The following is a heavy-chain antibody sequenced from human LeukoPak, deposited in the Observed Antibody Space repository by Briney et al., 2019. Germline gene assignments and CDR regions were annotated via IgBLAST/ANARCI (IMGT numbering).Heavy chain of an antibody. V-gene: IGHV1-69*01. J-gene: IGHJ4*02. CDR1: GGTFSSYA. Sequence: GSSVKVSCKASGGTFSSYAISWVRQAPGQGLEWMGGIIPIFGTANYAQKFQGRVTITADESTSTAYMELSSLRSEDTAVYYCARDGFADYGDYFDYWGQGTLVTVSS. CDR2: IIPIFGTA. D-gene: IGHD4-17*01. CDR3: ARDGFADYGDYFDY.